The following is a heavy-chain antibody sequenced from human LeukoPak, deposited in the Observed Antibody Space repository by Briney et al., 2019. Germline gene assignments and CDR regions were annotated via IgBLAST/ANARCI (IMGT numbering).Heavy chain of an antibody. V-gene: IGHV3-30-3*01. CDR2: ISYDGSNK. CDR1: GFTFSSYA. Sequence: GRSLRLSCAASGFTFSSYAMHWVRQAPGKGLEWVAVISYDGSNKYYADPVKGRFTISRDNSKNTLYLQMNSLRAEDTAVYYCAKDLLCSSTSCYGTGYFDSWGQGALVTVSS. J-gene: IGHJ4*02. CDR3: AKDLLCSSTSCYGTGYFDS. D-gene: IGHD2-2*01.